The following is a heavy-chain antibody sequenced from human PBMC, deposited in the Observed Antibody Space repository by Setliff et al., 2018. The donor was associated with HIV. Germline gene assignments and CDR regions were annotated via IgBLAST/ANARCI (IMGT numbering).Heavy chain of an antibody. J-gene: IGHJ4*02. D-gene: IGHD6-25*01. CDR1: GYTFTSYA. V-gene: IGHV1-3*03. CDR3: ARVRLGYNDLTPPRYTHALGY. CDR2: INAGNGNT. Sequence: ASVKVSCKASGYTFTSYAMHWVRQAPGQRLEWMGWINAGNGNTKYSQEFQGRVTITRDTSASTAYMELSSLRSEDTAVYYCARVRLGYNDLTPPRYTHALGYWGQGTLVTVSS.